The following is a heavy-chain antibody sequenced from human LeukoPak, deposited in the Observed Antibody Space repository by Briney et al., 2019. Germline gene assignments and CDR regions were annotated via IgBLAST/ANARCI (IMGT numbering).Heavy chain of an antibody. V-gene: IGHV4-59*01. J-gene: IGHJ5*02. CDR2: IYYSGST. D-gene: IGHD3-22*01. CDR3: ARNKRYYDPFPFDP. CDR1: GGSISSYY. Sequence: SETLSLTCTVSGGSISSYYWSWIRQPPGKGLEWIGYIYYSGSTNYNPSLKSRVTISVDTSKNQFSLKLSSVTAADTAVYYCARNKRYYDPFPFDPWGQGTLVTVSS.